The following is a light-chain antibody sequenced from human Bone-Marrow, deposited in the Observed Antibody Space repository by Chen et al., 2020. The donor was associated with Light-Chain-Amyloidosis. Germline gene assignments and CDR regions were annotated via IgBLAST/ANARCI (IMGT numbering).Light chain of an antibody. J-gene: IGKJ4*01. V-gene: IGKV3-20*01. CDR3: QQYGTSPLT. CDR2: GSS. Sequence: EIVLTQSPGTLSLSPVEAANLSCRASQTISSNYLTWYQQKFGQAPRLLIYGSSSRATGIPDRFTGSGSGTDFTLTINRLEPEDFAMYYCQQYGTSPLTFGGGTKVEIK. CDR1: QTISSNY.